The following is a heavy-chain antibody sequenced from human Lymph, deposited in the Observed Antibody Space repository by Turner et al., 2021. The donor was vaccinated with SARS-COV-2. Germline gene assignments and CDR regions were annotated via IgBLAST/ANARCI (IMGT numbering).Heavy chain of an antibody. V-gene: IGHV3-23*01. J-gene: IGHJ4*02. D-gene: IGHD5-12*01. CDR1: GFTFSSYA. CDR3: AKDASFISGYDCIAY. Sequence: EVQLLVSGGGLVQPGGSLRLPCAASGFTFSSYAMSWVRQAPGKGLEWGSGISGSDGSTYYADSVKGRFTISRDNSKNTLYLQMNSLRAEDTAVYFWAKDASFISGYDCIAYWGQGTLVTVPS. CDR2: ISGSDGST.